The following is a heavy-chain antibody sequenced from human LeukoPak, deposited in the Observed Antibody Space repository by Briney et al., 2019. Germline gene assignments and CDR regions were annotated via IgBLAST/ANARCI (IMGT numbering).Heavy chain of an antibody. V-gene: IGHV3-30*02. CDR1: GFTFSDYG. D-gene: IGHD6-13*01. CDR3: ARDLTYNSWYYFDS. Sequence: PGGSLRLSCAASGFTFSDYGMHWVRQAPGKGLEWVTFISYDGTDKYYADSVKGRFTISRDNYKNKLYLHMNSLRAEDTAVYYCARDLTYNSWYYFDSWGQGTLVTVSS. CDR2: ISYDGTDK. J-gene: IGHJ4*02.